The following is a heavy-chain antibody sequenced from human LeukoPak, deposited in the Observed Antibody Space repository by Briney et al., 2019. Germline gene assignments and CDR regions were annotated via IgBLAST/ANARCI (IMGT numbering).Heavy chain of an antibody. D-gene: IGHD3-16*02. CDR3: AREYDYIWGSYRYTPDY. V-gene: IGHV3-30*02. CDR2: IRYDGSNK. CDR1: GFTFSSYG. Sequence: GGSLRLSCAASGFTFSSYGMHWVRQAPGKGLEWVAFIRYDGSNKYYADSVKGRFTISRDNAKNSLYLQMNSLRAEDTAVYYCAREYDYIWGSYRYTPDYWGQGTLVTASS. J-gene: IGHJ4*02.